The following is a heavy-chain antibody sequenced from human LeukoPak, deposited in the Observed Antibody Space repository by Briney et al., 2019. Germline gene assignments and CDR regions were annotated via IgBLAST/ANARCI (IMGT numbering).Heavy chain of an antibody. CDR1: GFTFSSYS. CDR2: ISSSSSYI. Sequence: GGSLRLSCAASGFTFSSYSMNWVRQAPGKGLEWVSSISSSSSYIYYADSVKGRFTISGDNAKNSLYLQMNSLRAEDTAVYYCAKKGGSGSSRGYFDYWGQGTLVTVSS. V-gene: IGHV3-21*01. J-gene: IGHJ4*02. CDR3: AKKGGSGSSRGYFDY. D-gene: IGHD3-10*01.